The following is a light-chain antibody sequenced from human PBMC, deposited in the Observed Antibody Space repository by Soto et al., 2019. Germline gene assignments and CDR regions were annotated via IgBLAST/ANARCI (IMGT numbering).Light chain of an antibody. V-gene: IGLV2-14*01. CDR3: SSHTSSSTSYV. CDR1: SSDVGGYNY. Sequence: QSALTQPASMSGSPGQSITISCTGTSSDVGGYNYVSWYQQHPGKAPKLMIYDVSNRPSGVSNRFSGSKSANTASLTISGLQAEDEADYYCSSHTSSSTSYVFGTGTKVTVL. J-gene: IGLJ1*01. CDR2: DVS.